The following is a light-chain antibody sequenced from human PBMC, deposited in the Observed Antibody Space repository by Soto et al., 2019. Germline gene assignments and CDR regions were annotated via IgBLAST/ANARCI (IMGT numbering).Light chain of an antibody. J-gene: IGKJ4*01. V-gene: IGKV3-15*01. CDR1: QSVNRN. CDR2: DAS. Sequence: EIVMTQSPATLSVSPGERATLSCRASQSVNRNLAWYQQKPGQTPRLLIYDASSRATGMPARFSGSGSGTDFTLTISSLQSQDVAVYYCQQYNNWPLTFGGGTNVEIK. CDR3: QQYNNWPLT.